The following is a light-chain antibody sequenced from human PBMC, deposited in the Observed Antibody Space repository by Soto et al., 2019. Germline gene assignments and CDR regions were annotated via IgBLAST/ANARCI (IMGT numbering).Light chain of an antibody. CDR1: QSVSSSY. CDR2: GAS. Sequence: EIVLTQSPGTLSLSPGERATLSCRASQSVSSSYLAWYQQKPGQAPRLLIYGASSRATGIPDRLSGSGSGIDFALTISRLEPEAFAVYYCQQYGSSPLFPFGPGTKVDI. CDR3: QQYGSSPLFP. J-gene: IGKJ3*01. V-gene: IGKV3-20*01.